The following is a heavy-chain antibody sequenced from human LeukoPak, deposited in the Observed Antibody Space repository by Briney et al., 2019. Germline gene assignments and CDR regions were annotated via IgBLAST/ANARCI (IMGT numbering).Heavy chain of an antibody. V-gene: IGHV4-4*07. D-gene: IGHD3-9*01. CDR1: GGSISSYY. CDR2: IYTSGST. J-gene: IGHJ4*02. Sequence: SETLSLTCTVSGGSISSYYWSWIRQPAGKGLEWIGRIYTSGSTNYNLSLKSRVTMSVDTSKNQFSLKLSSVTAADTAVYYCASLQNYDILTGYYTSDYWGQGTLVTVSS. CDR3: ASLQNYDILTGYYTSDY.